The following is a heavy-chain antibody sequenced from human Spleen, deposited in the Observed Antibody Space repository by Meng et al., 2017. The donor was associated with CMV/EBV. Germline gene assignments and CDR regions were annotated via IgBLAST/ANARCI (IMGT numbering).Heavy chain of an antibody. V-gene: IGHV3-30*04. J-gene: IGHJ6*02. CDR2: ISYDGTDK. CDR3: VKDRASLYSASSTYGMDV. D-gene: IGHD6-6*01. Sequence: GGSLRLSCAASGFTFSTYAMHWVRQTPGKGLEWVSVISYDGTDKYYAESVKGRFTISRDNSKSTLHLQMNSLRDEDTALYYCVKDRASLYSASSTYGMDVWGQGTTVTVSS. CDR1: GFTFSTYA.